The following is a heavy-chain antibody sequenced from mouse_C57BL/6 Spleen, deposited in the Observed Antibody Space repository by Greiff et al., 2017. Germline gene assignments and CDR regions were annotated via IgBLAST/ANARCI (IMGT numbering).Heavy chain of an antibody. V-gene: IGHV1-53*01. Sequence: VQLQQSGTELVKPGASVKLSCKASGYTFTSYWMHWVKQRPGQGLEWIGNINPSNGGTNYNEKFKSKATLTVDKSSSTAFMQLSSLTSEDSAVYYCARTGGYGGAFAYWGQGTLVTVSA. CDR2: INPSNGGT. J-gene: IGHJ3*01. CDR1: GYTFTSYW. D-gene: IGHD3-1*01. CDR3: ARTGGYGGAFAY.